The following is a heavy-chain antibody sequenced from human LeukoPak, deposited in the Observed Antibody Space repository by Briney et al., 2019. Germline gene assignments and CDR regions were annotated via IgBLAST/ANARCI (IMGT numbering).Heavy chain of an antibody. CDR2: MNPNSGNT. D-gene: IGHD2-2*01. CDR3: ARVRGYCSSTSCYYYGMDV. CDR1: GYTFTSYD. V-gene: IGHV1-8*01. Sequence: ASVKVSCTASGYTFTSYDINWVRQATGQGLEWMGWMNPNSGNTGYAQKFQGRVTMTRNTSISTAYMELSSLRSEDTAVYYCARVRGYCSSTSCYYYGMDVWGQGTTVTVSS. J-gene: IGHJ6*02.